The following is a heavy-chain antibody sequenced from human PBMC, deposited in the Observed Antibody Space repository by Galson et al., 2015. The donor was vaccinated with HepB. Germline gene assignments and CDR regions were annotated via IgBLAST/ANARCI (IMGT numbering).Heavy chain of an antibody. V-gene: IGHV1-24*01. CDR2: FDPEDGET. D-gene: IGHD2-2*01. CDR3: ATQDIVVVPAATHYYYYYMDV. J-gene: IGHJ6*03. Sequence: SVKVSCKVSGYTLTELSMHWVRQAPGKGLEWMGGFDPEDGETIYAQKFQGRVTMTEDTSTDTAYMELSSLRSEDTAVYYCATQDIVVVPAATHYYYYYMDVWAKGPRSPSP. CDR1: GYTLTELS.